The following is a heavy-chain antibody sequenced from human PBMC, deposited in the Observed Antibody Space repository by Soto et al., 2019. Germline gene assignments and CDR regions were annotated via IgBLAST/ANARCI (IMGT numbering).Heavy chain of an antibody. D-gene: IGHD3-22*01. J-gene: IGHJ4*02. V-gene: IGHV1-46*01. Sequence: ASVKVSCKASGYTFTSYYMHWVRQAPGQGLEWMGIINPSGGSTSYAQKFQGRVTMTRDTSTSTVYMELSSLRFEDTAVYYCAMLHSSSGSIDYWGQGTLVTVSS. CDR3: AMLHSSSGSIDY. CDR1: GYTFTSYY. CDR2: INPSGGST.